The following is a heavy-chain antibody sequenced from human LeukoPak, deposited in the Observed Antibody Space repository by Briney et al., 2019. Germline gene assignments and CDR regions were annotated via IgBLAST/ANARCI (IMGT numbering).Heavy chain of an antibody. CDR2: IIPIFGTA. D-gene: IGHD3-3*01. Sequence: SVKVSCKASGGTFSSYAISWVRQAPGQGLEWMGGIIPIFGTANYAQKFQGRVTITTDESTSTAYMELSSLRSEDTAVYYCARDGRDYDFWSGYYYYYYMDVWGKGTAVTVSS. CDR3: ARDGRDYDFWSGYYYYYYMDV. V-gene: IGHV1-69*05. J-gene: IGHJ6*03. CDR1: GGTFSSYA.